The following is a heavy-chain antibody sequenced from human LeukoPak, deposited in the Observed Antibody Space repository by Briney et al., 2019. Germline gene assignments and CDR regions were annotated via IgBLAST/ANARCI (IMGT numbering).Heavy chain of an antibody. V-gene: IGHV5-51*01. Sequence: GESLKISCKGSGYSFTSYWIGWVRQMPGKGLEWMGIIYPGDSDTRYSPSFQGHVTISADKSISTAYLQWSSLKASDTAMYYCARHELYGSGSYPFDPWGQGTLVTVSS. CDR3: ARHELYGSGSYPFDP. D-gene: IGHD3-10*01. J-gene: IGHJ5*02. CDR2: IYPGDSDT. CDR1: GYSFTSYW.